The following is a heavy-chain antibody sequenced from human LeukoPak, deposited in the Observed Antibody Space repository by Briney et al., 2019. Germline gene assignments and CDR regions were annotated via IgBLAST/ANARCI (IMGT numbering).Heavy chain of an antibody. CDR2: ISSSGST. CDR1: GGSISSYY. Sequence: PSETLSLTCTVSGGSISSYYWSWIRRPAGKGLEWIGRISSSGSTDYSPSLKSRVTMSVDTSKTQFSLKLSSVTAADTAVYYCAREGRSSTPGYWGQGTLVTVSS. J-gene: IGHJ4*02. CDR3: AREGRSSTPGY. V-gene: IGHV4-4*07. D-gene: IGHD2-15*01.